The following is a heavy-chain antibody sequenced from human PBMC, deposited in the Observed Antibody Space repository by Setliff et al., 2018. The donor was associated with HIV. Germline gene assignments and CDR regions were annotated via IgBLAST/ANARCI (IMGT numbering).Heavy chain of an antibody. Sequence: GASVKVSCKTSGYTFTDYSIHWVRQAPGQGLEWMGWSNPNSGDTKYAQNFQGRVTMTRDTSVSTAYMELSRLTSDDTAVYYCATVDDVSQIYFDYWGQGTLVTSPQ. CDR2: SNPNSGDT. CDR3: ATVDDVSQIYFDY. V-gene: IGHV1-2*02. J-gene: IGHJ4*02. D-gene: IGHD3-3*01. CDR1: GYTFTDYS.